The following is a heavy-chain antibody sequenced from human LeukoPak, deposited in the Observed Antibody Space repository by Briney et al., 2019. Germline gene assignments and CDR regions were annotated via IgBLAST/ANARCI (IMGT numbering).Heavy chain of an antibody. CDR1: GFTFSSYW. D-gene: IGHD1-26*01. Sequence: PGRSLRLSCAASGFTFSSYWMNWVRQAPGKGLVRVSRIKTDGTITNYADSVEGRFTISRDNAKNTVYLQMNSLRVEDTAVYYCVSYSGSHYGRGDYWGQGTLVTVSS. V-gene: IGHV3-74*01. CDR2: IKTDGTIT. J-gene: IGHJ4*02. CDR3: VSYSGSHYGRGDY.